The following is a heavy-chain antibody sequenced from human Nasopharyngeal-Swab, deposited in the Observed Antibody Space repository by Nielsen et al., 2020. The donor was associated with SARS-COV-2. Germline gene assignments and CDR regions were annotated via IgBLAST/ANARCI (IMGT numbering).Heavy chain of an antibody. CDR2: INPNSGGT. D-gene: IGHD3-22*01. CDR3: ARDLIAMIVVNGGVYFDY. CDR1: GYTFTGYS. Sequence: ASVKVSCKASGYTFTGYSMHWVRQAPGQGLEWMGWINPNSGGTNYAQKFQGRVTMTRDTSISTAYMELSRLRSDDTAVYYCARDLIAMIVVNGGVYFDYWGQGTLVTVSS. V-gene: IGHV1-2*02. J-gene: IGHJ4*02.